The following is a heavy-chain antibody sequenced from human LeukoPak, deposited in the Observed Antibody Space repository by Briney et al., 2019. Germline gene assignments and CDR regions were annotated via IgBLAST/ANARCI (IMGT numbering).Heavy chain of an antibody. CDR2: IYHSGST. Sequence: SETLSLTCAVSGGSISSSNWWSWVRQPPGKGLEWIGEIYHSGSTNYNPSLKSRVTISVDKSKNQFSLKLSSVTAADTAVYYCARGKQWLVRRYFDYWGQGTLVTVSS. CDR3: ARGKQWLVRRYFDY. J-gene: IGHJ4*02. D-gene: IGHD6-19*01. V-gene: IGHV4-4*02. CDR1: GGSISSSNW.